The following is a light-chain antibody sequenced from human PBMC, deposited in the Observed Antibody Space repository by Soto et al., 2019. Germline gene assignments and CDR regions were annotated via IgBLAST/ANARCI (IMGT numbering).Light chain of an antibody. CDR1: SSDVGGYHY. Sequence: QAVLTQPASGSGSPGQSITISCTGTSSDVGGYHYVSWYQQHPGKAPKRMIYDVSNRPSGVSNRFSGSKSGNTASLTISGLQAEDEADYYCSSYTSSSPLVFGGGTKVTVL. CDR2: DVS. V-gene: IGLV2-14*01. CDR3: SSYTSSSPLV. J-gene: IGLJ2*01.